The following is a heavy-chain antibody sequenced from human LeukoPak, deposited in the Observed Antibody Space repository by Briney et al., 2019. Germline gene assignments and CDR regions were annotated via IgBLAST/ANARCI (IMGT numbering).Heavy chain of an antibody. CDR2: IYYSGST. D-gene: IGHD6-13*01. CDR3: ARSYSSSSYFDY. Sequence: SETLSLTCTVSGGSISSYYWSWIRQPPGRGLEWIGYIYYSGSTNYNPSLKSRVTISVDTSKNQFSLKLSSVTAADTAVYYCARSYSSSSYFDYWGQGTLVTVSS. J-gene: IGHJ4*02. CDR1: GGSISSYY. V-gene: IGHV4-59*01.